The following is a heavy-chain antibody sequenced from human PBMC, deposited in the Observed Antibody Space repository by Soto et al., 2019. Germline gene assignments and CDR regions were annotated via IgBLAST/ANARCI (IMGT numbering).Heavy chain of an antibody. CDR2: TNPSGSIT. CDR1: GYTFISYY. J-gene: IGHJ3*02. Sequence: ASVKVSCKASGYTFISYYIHWVRQAPGQGLQWMGITNPSGSITTYAQKFQGRVTMTRDTSTSTVYMELSSLTSDDTAVYYCASPIGGSYNAFDIWGQGPMVTVSS. D-gene: IGHD1-26*01. CDR3: ASPIGGSYNAFDI. V-gene: IGHV1-46*01.